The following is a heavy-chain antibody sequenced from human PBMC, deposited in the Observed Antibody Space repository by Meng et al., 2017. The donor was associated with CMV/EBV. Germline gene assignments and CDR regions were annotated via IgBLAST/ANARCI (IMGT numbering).Heavy chain of an antibody. CDR3: AKSEPYYGDYVAPFDY. V-gene: IGHV3-23*01. CDR2: ISGGGGST. Sequence: GFTFSSSAMSWVRQAPGKGLEWVSAISGGGGSTYYADSVKSRFTISRDNSKNTLYLQMNSLRAEDTAVYYCAKSEPYYGDYVAPFDYWGQGTLVTVSS. CDR1: GFTFSSSA. D-gene: IGHD4-17*01. J-gene: IGHJ4*02.